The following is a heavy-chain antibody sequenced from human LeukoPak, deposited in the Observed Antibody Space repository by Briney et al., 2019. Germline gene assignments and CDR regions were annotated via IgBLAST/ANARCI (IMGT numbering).Heavy chain of an antibody. CDR2: ITPVIDSA. V-gene: IGHV1-69*08. J-gene: IGHJ5*02. Sequence: ASVKVSCKTSGGTFRSHICSWVRQAPGQGLDGMGRITPVIDSAKYAQKFQDRITITADTSTGTDYSHLRSLTSEDTAIYYCTRVNLRGSQYNWFDPWGQGTLVTVSS. CDR3: TRVNLRGSQYNWFDP. CDR1: GGTFRSHI. D-gene: IGHD1-26*01.